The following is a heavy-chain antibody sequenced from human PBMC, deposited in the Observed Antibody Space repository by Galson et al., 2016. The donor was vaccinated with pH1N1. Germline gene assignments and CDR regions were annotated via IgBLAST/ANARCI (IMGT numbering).Heavy chain of an antibody. CDR2: ISWDGDYT. V-gene: IGHV3-43*01. Sequence: SLRLSCAASGFTFADYTMYWVRQVPGKGLEWVSLISWDGDYTNLGDSVKGRFTVSRDNGRSSLSLQMTSLRIEDTALYYCTAYNWGSPFGVWGQGAMVTV. J-gene: IGHJ3*01. CDR1: GFTFADYT. CDR3: TAYNWGSPFGV. D-gene: IGHD7-27*01.